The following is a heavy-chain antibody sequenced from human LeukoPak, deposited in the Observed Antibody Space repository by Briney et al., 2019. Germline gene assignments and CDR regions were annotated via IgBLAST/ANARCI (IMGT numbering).Heavy chain of an antibody. Sequence: SETLSLTCTVSGASISSGTYYWTWIRQPAGRGLEWIGRIYTSGSTNYNPSLKSRVTISVDTSKNQFSLKLSSVTAADTAVYYCARVVPGSPSQFIFDYWGQGTLVTVSS. CDR1: GASISSGTYY. CDR3: ARVVPGSPSQFIFDY. CDR2: IYTSGST. D-gene: IGHD3-10*01. V-gene: IGHV4-61*02. J-gene: IGHJ4*02.